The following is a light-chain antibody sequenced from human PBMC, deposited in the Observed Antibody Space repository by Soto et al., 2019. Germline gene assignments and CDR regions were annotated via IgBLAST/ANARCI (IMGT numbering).Light chain of an antibody. CDR1: SSNIGSNY. CDR3: AAWDDTLRGV. V-gene: IGLV1-47*01. Sequence: QSVLTQPPSASGTPGLRVTISCSGSSSNIGSNYVYWYQQLPGTAPKLLIYKNSQRPSGVPDRFSGSKSGTSASLAISGLRSEDEADYYCAAWDDTLRGVFGGGTKLTVL. J-gene: IGLJ3*02. CDR2: KNS.